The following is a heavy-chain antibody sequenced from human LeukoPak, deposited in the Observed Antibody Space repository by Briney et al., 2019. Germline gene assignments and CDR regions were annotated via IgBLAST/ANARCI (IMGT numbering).Heavy chain of an antibody. CDR3: AREPQGLVLRGSWFDP. CDR2: IYYSGST. J-gene: IGHJ5*02. Sequence: SQTLSLTCTVSGGSISSGGYYWSWIRQHPGKGLEWIGYIYYSGSTYYNPSLKSRVTISVDTSKNQFSLKLSSVTAADTAVYYCAREPQGLVLRGSWFDPWGQGTLVTVSS. CDR1: GGSISSGGYY. V-gene: IGHV4-31*03. D-gene: IGHD2-8*02.